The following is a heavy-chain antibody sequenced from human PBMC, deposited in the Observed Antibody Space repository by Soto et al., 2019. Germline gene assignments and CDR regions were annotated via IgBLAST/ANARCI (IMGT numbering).Heavy chain of an antibody. Sequence: QVQLVESGGGGVQPGRSLRLSCADSGFTCSSYAMHWVRQAPGKGLEWVAVRSYEESNKYEAYSVWGRFTISRDNSRNTLYLQMNSPRAQDTAVYYCAREGVMHSYVLGDAFDIWGQGTMVTVSS. CDR2: RSYEESNK. V-gene: IGHV3-30-3*01. CDR1: GFTCSSYA. CDR3: AREGVMHSYVLGDAFDI. D-gene: IGHD5-18*01. J-gene: IGHJ3*02.